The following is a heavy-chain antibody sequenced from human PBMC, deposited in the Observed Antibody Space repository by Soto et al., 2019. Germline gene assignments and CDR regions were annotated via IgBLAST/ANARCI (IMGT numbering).Heavy chain of an antibody. J-gene: IGHJ2*01. CDR2: ISGNGGST. D-gene: IGHD6-6*01. CDR1: GFIFSTYA. CDR3: AKSIASKTRPLGKYIDL. V-gene: IGHV3-23*01. Sequence: PVGSLRLSCAVSGFIFSTYAMSWIRQAPGKGLEWVSGISGNGGSTYYADSVKGRFSISRDNSKNSLFLQMNSLRAEDTAVYYCAKSIASKTRPLGKYIDLWGRGTLVTVSS.